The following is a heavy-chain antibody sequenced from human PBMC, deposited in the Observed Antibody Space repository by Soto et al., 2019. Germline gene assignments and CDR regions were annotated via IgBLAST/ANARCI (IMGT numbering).Heavy chain of an antibody. D-gene: IGHD3-3*01. CDR1: GGSVNINALS. V-gene: IGHV4-31*03. CDR3: ARSGQRITIFGVVTPDFEY. CDR2: ISSSGRA. J-gene: IGHJ4*02. Sequence: PSETLSLTCTVSGGSVNINALSCTWIRQHPGKGPECIGHISSSGRASYSPSLKRRVAISLEASKNHLSLQLTSVTAADTAVYYCARSGQRITIFGVVTPDFEYWGQGTLVTVSS.